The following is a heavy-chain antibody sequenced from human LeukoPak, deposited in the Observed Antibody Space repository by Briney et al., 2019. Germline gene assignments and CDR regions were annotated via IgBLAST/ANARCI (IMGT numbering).Heavy chain of an antibody. D-gene: IGHD6-19*01. CDR3: ARVIYSGWEGELSD. CDR2: INSDGSTT. J-gene: IGHJ4*02. CDR1: GFTFSSYA. V-gene: IGHV3-74*01. Sequence: GVSLRLSCAASGFTFSSYAMSWVRQAPGKGLVWVSRINSDGSTTSYADSVMGRFTISRDNAKNTLYLQMNSLRAEDTAVYYCARVIYSGWEGELSDWGQGTLVTVSS.